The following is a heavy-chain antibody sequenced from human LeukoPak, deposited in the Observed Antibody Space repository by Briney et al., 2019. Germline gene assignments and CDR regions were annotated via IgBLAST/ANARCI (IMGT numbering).Heavy chain of an antibody. CDR2: TYYRSKWYN. D-gene: IGHD3-10*01. J-gene: IGHJ4*02. CDR3: ARGQNYYGSGSYYNDFDY. Sequence: TSQTLSLTCAISGDSVSSNSAAWNWIRQSPSRGLEWLGRTYYRSKWYNDYAVSVKSRITINPDTSKNQFSLQLNSVTPEDTAVYYCARGQNYYGSGSYYNDFDYWGQGTLVTVSS. V-gene: IGHV6-1*01. CDR1: GDSVSSNSAA.